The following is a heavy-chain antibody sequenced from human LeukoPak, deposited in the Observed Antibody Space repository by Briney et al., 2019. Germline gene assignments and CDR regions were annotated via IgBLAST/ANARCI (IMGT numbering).Heavy chain of an antibody. J-gene: IGHJ4*02. CDR3: ARGSPFREPIDY. D-gene: IGHD1-26*01. V-gene: IGHV1-2*06. CDR2: INPNSGGT. CDR1: GYTFTDSY. Sequence: GASVKVSCKTSGYTFTDSYIHWVRQAPGQGLEWMGRINPNSGGTDYAQKFQGRVTMTRDTSISTAYMELSRLRSDDTAVYYCARGSPFREPIDYWGQGTLVTVSS.